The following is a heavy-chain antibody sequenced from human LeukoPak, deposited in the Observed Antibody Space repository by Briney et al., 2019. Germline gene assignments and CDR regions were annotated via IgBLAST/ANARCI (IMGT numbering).Heavy chain of an antibody. CDR2: IKQDGSDK. CDR3: ARGGTAMVKSNFDY. Sequence: GGSLRLSCAASGFTFTKYWMTWVRQAPGKGLEWVGNIKQDGSDKNYMDSVKGRFTISRDNAKNSLYLQMNSLRAEDTAVYYCARGGTAMVKSNFDYWGQGTLVTVSS. V-gene: IGHV3-7*01. D-gene: IGHD5-18*01. J-gene: IGHJ4*02. CDR1: GFTFTKYW.